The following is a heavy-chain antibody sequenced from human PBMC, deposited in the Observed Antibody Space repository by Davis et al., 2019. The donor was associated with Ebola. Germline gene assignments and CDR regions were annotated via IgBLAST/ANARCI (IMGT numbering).Heavy chain of an antibody. CDR1: GYTFIGHY. D-gene: IGHD3-3*01. CDR3: ARGSGFWSGYFTAYFDF. CDR2: INPNIGDT. J-gene: IGHJ4*02. Sequence: ASVKVSCKASGYTFIGHYLHWVRQAPGQGLEWMGWINPNIGDTKFLQNFQGRVTVTRDTSISTVYMELSRLRSDDTAVYYCARGSGFWSGYFTAYFDFWGQGALVTVSS. V-gene: IGHV1-2*02.